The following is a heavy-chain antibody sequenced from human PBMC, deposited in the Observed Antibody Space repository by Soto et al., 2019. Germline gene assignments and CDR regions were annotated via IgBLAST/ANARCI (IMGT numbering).Heavy chain of an antibody. V-gene: IGHV3-30-3*01. CDR1: GFTFSSYA. CDR2: ISYDGSNK. D-gene: IGHD3-3*01. J-gene: IGHJ4*02. Sequence: QVQLVESGGGVVQPGRSLRLSCAASGFTFSSYAMHWVRQAPGKGLEWVAVISYDGSNKYYADSVKGRFTISRDNSKNSLNLYINCLRAEDTAVYYCARDGPRRWSGSSFDYWGQGTLVTVSS. CDR3: ARDGPRRWSGSSFDY.